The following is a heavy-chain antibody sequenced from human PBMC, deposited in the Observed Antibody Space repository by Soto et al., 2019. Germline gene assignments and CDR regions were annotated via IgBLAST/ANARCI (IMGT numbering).Heavy chain of an antibody. V-gene: IGHV3-30*18. CDR3: VKACIGVAEWYFDY. CDR1: GFTFSSYG. J-gene: IGHJ4*02. Sequence: GGSLRLSCAASGFTFSSYGMHWVRQAPGKGLEWVGVISYDGSSKYYADSVKGRFTISRDNSKNTLYLQMNTLRPEDTAVYYCVKACIGVAEWYFDYWGQGTLVTVSS. CDR2: ISYDGSSK. D-gene: IGHD6-19*01.